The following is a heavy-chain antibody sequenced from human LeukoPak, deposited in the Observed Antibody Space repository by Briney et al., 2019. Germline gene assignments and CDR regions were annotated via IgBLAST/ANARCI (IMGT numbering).Heavy chain of an antibody. CDR2: ISSSSSTI. D-gene: IGHD2-2*01. CDR1: GFTFSSYS. Sequence: GGSLRLSCAASGFTFSSYSMNWVRQAPGKGLEWVSYISSSSSTIYYADSVKGRFTISRDNAKNSLYPQMNSLRAEDTAVYYCARNYQLLFSFVYYYYGMDVWGQGTTVTVSS. J-gene: IGHJ6*02. V-gene: IGHV3-48*01. CDR3: ARNYQLLFSFVYYYYGMDV.